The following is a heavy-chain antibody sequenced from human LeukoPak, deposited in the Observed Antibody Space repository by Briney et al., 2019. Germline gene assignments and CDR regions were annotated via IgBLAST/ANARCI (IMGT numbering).Heavy chain of an antibody. D-gene: IGHD5-12*01. CDR1: GGSISSYY. CDR3: ARSADIVATMRYWFDP. CDR2: IYYSGST. J-gene: IGHJ5*02. V-gene: IGHV4-59*01. Sequence: SETLSLTCTVSGGSISSYYWSWIRQPPGKGLEWIGYIYYSGSTNYNPSLKSRVTISVDTSKNQFSLKLSSVTAADTAVDYCARSADIVATMRYWFDPWGQGTLVTVSS.